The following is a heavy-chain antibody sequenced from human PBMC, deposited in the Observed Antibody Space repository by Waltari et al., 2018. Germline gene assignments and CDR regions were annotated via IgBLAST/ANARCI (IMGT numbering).Heavy chain of an antibody. D-gene: IGHD1-26*01. CDR3: ARRSRGSGSYAFGAFDI. CDR2: MSSSGHT. CDR1: GSISSTTYY. V-gene: IGHV4-39*01. Sequence: QLQLQESGPGLVKHSETLSLTCTVSGSISSTTYYCGWIRQPPGKGLEWIGSMSSSGHTYYNPSLKSRVTISVDTSKNQFSLRLSSVTAADTAVYYCARRSRGSGSYAFGAFDIWGQGTMVIVSS. J-gene: IGHJ3*02.